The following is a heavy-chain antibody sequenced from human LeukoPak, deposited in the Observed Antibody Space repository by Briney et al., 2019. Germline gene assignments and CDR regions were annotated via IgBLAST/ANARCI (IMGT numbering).Heavy chain of an antibody. J-gene: IGHJ4*02. CDR3: ARGLAIAEFFDY. D-gene: IGHD6-13*01. CDR1: GYTFSTYG. V-gene: IGHV1-18*01. CDR2: ISDYNT. Sequence: ASVKVSCMASGYTFSTYGISWVRQAPGQGLEWMGWISDYNTNYEQKFQGRATMTTDTSTSTAYMELRSLRSDGTAVYYCARGLAIAEFFDYWGQGTLVTVSS.